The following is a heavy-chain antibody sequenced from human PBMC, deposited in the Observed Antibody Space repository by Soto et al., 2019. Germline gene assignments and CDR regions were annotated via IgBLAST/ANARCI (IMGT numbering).Heavy chain of an antibody. CDR1: GGSISSSSYY. V-gene: IGHV4-39*01. J-gene: IGHJ4*02. D-gene: IGHD6-19*01. Sequence: QLQAQESGPGLVKPSETLSLTCTVSGGSISSSSYYLGWIRRPPGKGLESIGTIFYSGRTYYNPALMRRVTISVEPSKNPYCLKLNTATDAATAVFYWARRGAVTVSPFDSWATGTLVTVSS. CDR2: IFYSGRT. CDR3: ARRGAVTVSPFDS.